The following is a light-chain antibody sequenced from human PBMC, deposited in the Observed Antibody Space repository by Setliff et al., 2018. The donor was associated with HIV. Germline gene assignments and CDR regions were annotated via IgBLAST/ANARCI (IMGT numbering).Light chain of an antibody. CDR2: RNN. J-gene: IGLJ1*01. CDR1: SSNIGSNT. Sequence: LTQPPSASGTPRQRVTISCSGSSSNIGSNTVNWYQQLPGTAPKLLIYRNNQRPSGVPDRFSGSKSGTSASLAISGLQSEDEADYYCAAWDDSLSGLYVFGAGTKVTVL. CDR3: AAWDDSLSGLYV. V-gene: IGLV1-44*01.